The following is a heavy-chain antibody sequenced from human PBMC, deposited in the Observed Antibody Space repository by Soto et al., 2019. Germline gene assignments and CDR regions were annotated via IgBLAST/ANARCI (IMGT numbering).Heavy chain of an antibody. D-gene: IGHD5-12*01. CDR1: GGSISSYY. V-gene: IGHV4-59*01. CDR2: IYYSGST. CDR3: ARGGESGYGYYYYGMDV. J-gene: IGHJ6*02. Sequence: KPSETLSLTCTVSGGSISSYYWSWIRQPPGKGLEWIGYIYYSGSTNYNPSLKSRVTISVDTSKNQFSLKLSSVTAADTAVYYCARGGESGYGYYYYGMDVWGQGTTVTVSS.